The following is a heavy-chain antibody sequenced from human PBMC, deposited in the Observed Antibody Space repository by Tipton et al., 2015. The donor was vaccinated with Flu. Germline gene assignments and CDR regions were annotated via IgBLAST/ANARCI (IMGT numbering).Heavy chain of an antibody. CDR2: IKQDGSEK. V-gene: IGHV3-7*01. Sequence: SLRLSCAGNGFTISSYWMSWVRQAPGKGLEWVANIKQDGSEKYYVDSVKGRFTISRDNAKNSLYLQMNSLRVEDTAVYYCVRAIAAAGSRWGQGTLVTVSS. J-gene: IGHJ4*02. CDR1: GFTISSYW. D-gene: IGHD6-13*01. CDR3: VRAIAAAGSR.